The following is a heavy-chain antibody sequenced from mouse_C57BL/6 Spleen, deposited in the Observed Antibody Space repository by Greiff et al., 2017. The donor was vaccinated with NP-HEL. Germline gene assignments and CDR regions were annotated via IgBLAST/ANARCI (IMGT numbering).Heavy chain of an antibody. CDR3: ARLWSHYFDY. CDR2: ISNGGGST. Sequence: EVKLMESGGGLVQPGGSLKLSCAASGFTFSDYYMYWVRQTPEKRLEWVAYISNGGGSTYYPDTVKGRFTISRDNAKNTLYLQMSRLKSEDTAMYYCARLWSHYFDYWGQGTTLTVSS. V-gene: IGHV5-12*01. J-gene: IGHJ2*01. CDR1: GFTFSDYY. D-gene: IGHD1-1*02.